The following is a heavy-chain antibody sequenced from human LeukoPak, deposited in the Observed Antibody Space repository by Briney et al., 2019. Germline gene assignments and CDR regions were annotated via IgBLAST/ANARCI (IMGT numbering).Heavy chain of an antibody. J-gene: IGHJ4*02. CDR1: VFTFISYS. CDR2: ISNTGGST. CDR3: AFVGHGDNPRVY. V-gene: IGHV3-23*01. Sequence: GGSLRLSCAASVFTFISYSMSWVRQAPSKGLEWVSGISNTGGSTYYADSVKGRFTISRDNSKNTLYLQMNSLRAEDTAVYYCAFVGHGDNPRVYWGQGTLVTVSS. D-gene: IGHD4-23*01.